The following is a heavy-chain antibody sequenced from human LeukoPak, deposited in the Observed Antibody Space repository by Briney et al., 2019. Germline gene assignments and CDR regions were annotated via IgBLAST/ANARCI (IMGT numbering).Heavy chain of an antibody. D-gene: IGHD2-21*01. CDR1: GFTFSSYA. Sequence: GGSLRLSCAASGFTFSSYAMHWVRQAPGKGLEWVAVISYDGSNKYYADSVKGRFTISRDNSKNTLYLQMNSLRAEDTAVYYCARGGSRVIATLGDAFDIWGQGTMVTVSS. J-gene: IGHJ3*02. V-gene: IGHV3-30-3*01. CDR3: ARGGSRVIATLGDAFDI. CDR2: ISYDGSNK.